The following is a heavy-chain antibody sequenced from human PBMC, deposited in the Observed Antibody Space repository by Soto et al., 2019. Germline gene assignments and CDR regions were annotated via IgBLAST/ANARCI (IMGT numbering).Heavy chain of an antibody. CDR2: IKSKTDGGTT. V-gene: IGHV3-15*01. J-gene: IGHJ4*02. D-gene: IGHD4-17*01. Sequence: GGSLRLSCAASGFTFSNAWMSWVRQAPGKGLEWVGRIKSKTDGGTTDYAAPVKGRFTISRDDSKNTLYLQMNSLKTEDTAVYYCTTELYGDFRFDYWGQGTLVTVSS. CDR3: TTELYGDFRFDY. CDR1: GFTFSNAW.